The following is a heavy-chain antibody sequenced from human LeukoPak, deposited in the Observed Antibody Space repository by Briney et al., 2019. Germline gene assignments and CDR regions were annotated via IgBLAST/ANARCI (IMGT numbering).Heavy chain of an antibody. D-gene: IGHD1-26*01. V-gene: IGHV4-31*03. Sequence: SETLSLTCTVSGGSISSGGYYWSWIRQHPGKGLEWIGYIYYSGSTYYNPSLKSRVTISVDTSKNQFSLKLSSVTAADTAVYYCARHVNSGTYPLDYWGQGTLVTVSS. J-gene: IGHJ4*02. CDR1: GGSISSGGYY. CDR2: IYYSGST. CDR3: ARHVNSGTYPLDY.